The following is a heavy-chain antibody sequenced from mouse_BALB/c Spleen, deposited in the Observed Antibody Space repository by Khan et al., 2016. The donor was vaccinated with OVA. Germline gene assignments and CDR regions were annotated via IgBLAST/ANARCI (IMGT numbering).Heavy chain of an antibody. J-gene: IGHJ4*01. Sequence: VHLVESGPGLVAPSQSLSITCTVSGFSLSRYNIHWVRQPPGKGLEWLGVIWGGGGTDYNSTLKSRLSIRKDNSKSQVLLKMNSLQTDDTAIYYCARAYYRFDGYYAMDYWGQGTSVTVSS. CDR3: ARAYYRFDGYYAMDY. CDR2: IWGGGGT. D-gene: IGHD2-14*01. CDR1: GFSLSRYN. V-gene: IGHV2-6-4*01.